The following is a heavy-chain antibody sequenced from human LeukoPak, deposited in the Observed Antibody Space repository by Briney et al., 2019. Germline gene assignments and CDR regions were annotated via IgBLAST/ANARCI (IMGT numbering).Heavy chain of an antibody. Sequence: SETLSLTWAVYGGSFSGYYWSWIRQPPEKGLEWIGEINHSGSTNYNPSLKSRVTISVDTSKNQFSLKLSSVTAADTAVYYCARANLEEGYSGYVPYWGQGTLVTVSS. J-gene: IGHJ4*02. CDR3: ARANLEEGYSGYVPY. CDR2: INHSGST. CDR1: GGSFSGYY. V-gene: IGHV4-34*01. D-gene: IGHD5-12*01.